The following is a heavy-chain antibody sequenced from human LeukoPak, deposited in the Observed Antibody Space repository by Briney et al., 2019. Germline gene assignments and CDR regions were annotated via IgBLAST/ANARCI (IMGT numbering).Heavy chain of an antibody. D-gene: IGHD3/OR15-3a*01. J-gene: IGHJ5*02. Sequence: GASVKVSCKASGYTFTSYYMNWVRQAPGQGLEWMGIINPSSGRTTYAQKFQGRVTMTRDTSTSTVYMELTSLRSEDTAVFYCARGGLPARSWFDPWGQGTLVTASS. CDR2: INPSSGRT. CDR1: GYTFTSYY. CDR3: ARGGLPARSWFDP. V-gene: IGHV1-46*01.